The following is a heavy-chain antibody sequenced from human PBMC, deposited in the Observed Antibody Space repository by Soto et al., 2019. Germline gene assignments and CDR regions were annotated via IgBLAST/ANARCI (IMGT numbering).Heavy chain of an antibody. V-gene: IGHV1-3*01. D-gene: IGHD3-10*01. CDR1: GYTFTSYA. Sequence: QVQLVQSGAEVXXXGASXKVSCKASGYTFTSYAMHWVRQXXXXXXXXMGWINAGNGNTKYSQKFQGRVTITRDTSASTAYMELXSLRSEDTAVYYCAVSMVRGAKDWYFDLWGRGTLVTVSS. CDR3: AVSMVRGAKDWYFDL. CDR2: INAGNGNT. J-gene: IGHJ2*01.